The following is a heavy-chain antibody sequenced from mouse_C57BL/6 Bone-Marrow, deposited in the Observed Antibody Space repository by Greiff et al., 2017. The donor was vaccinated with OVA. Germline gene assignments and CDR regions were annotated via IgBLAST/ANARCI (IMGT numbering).Heavy chain of an antibody. J-gene: IGHJ3*01. CDR1: GFTFSDYG. CDR3: ARTVGLGFAY. Sequence: EVMLVESGGGLVKPGGSLKLSCAASGFTFSDYGMHWVRQAPEKGLEWVAYISSGSSTIYYADTVKGRFTISRDNAKNTLFLQMTSLRSEDTAMYYCARTVGLGFAYWGQGTLVTVSA. CDR2: ISSGSSTI. D-gene: IGHD2-13*01. V-gene: IGHV5-17*01.